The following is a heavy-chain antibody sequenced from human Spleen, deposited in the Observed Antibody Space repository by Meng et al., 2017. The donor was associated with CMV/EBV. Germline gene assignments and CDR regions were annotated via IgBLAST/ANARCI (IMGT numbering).Heavy chain of an antibody. J-gene: IGHJ3*02. CDR2: INGDGSR. D-gene: IGHD7-27*01. Sequence: GESLKISCAASRFTFSSYWMHWVRQAPGKGLVWVSRINGDGSRGYADSVRGRFTISRDSDKNSLYLQMNSVRAEDTAVYYCARSKGNWVDAFDIWGQGTMVTVSS. V-gene: IGHV3-74*01. CDR1: RFTFSSYW. CDR3: ARSKGNWVDAFDI.